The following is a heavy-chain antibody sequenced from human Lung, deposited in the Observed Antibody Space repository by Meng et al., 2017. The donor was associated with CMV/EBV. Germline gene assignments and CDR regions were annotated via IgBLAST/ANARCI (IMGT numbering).Heavy chain of an antibody. CDR1: WYTFTSSS. J-gene: IGHJ4*02. CDR2: ITPSSGGT. CDR3: ARANLGSADY. V-gene: IGHV1-2*02. Sequence: QVQLVQSGSELKKHGDSVKVSCQAAWYTFTSSSMNWVRPAPGQGLEWMGWITPSSGGTTYAQKFQGRVTMTRDTSISTAYMELSSLRSDDAAIYYCARANLGSADYWGQGTLVTVSS. D-gene: IGHD7-27*01.